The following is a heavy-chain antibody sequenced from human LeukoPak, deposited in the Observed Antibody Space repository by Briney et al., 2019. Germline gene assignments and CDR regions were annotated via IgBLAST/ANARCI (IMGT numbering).Heavy chain of an antibody. J-gene: IGHJ6*02. Sequence: GGSLRLSCAASGFTFSSYGMHWVRQAPGKGLEWVALISCDGSNEYYADFVRGRFTISRDNSKFTLYMQMNSLRAEDTAVYYCARVRAGYCTSTSCYTGMDVWGQGTTVTVSS. CDR1: GFTFSSYG. CDR3: ARVRAGYCTSTSCYTGMDV. V-gene: IGHV3-30*03. D-gene: IGHD2-2*01. CDR2: ISCDGSNE.